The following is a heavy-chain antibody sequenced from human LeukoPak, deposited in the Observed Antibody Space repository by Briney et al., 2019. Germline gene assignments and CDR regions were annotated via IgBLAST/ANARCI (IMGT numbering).Heavy chain of an antibody. CDR3: AGAGYDILTGHSDY. Sequence: SETLSLTCTVSGGSIRSYYWSWIRQPAGKGLEWIGRIYTSGSTNYNPSLKSRVTMSVDTSKNQFSLKLSSVTAADTAVYYCAGAGYDILTGHSDYWGQGTLVTVSS. D-gene: IGHD3-9*01. V-gene: IGHV4-4*07. CDR1: GGSIRSYY. CDR2: IYTSGST. J-gene: IGHJ4*02.